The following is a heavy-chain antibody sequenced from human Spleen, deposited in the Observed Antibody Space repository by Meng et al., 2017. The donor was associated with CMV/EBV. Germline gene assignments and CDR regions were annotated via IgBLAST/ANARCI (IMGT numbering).Heavy chain of an antibody. D-gene: IGHD3-3*01. Sequence: YTFDGYYRHWVRQAPGQGLEWMGWINPNSGDTNYAQKFQSRVAMTRDTSIRTAYMELSRLRSDDTAVYYCARSITVFGVVIPNWFDPWGQGTLVTVSS. CDR3: ARSITVFGVVIPNWFDP. CDR2: INPNSGDT. V-gene: IGHV1-2*02. J-gene: IGHJ5*02. CDR1: YTFDGYY.